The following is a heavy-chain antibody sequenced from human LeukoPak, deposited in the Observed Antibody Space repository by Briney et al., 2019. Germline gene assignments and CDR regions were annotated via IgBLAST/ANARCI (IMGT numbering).Heavy chain of an antibody. V-gene: IGHV3-21*01. CDR3: ARENSGSSLNWFDP. CDR1: GFTFSSYS. D-gene: IGHD1-26*01. CDR2: ISSSSSYI. Sequence: PGGSLRLSCAASGFTFSSYSMNWVRQAPGKGLEWVSSISSSSSYIYYAASVKGRFTISRDNAKNSLYLQMNSLRAEETAVYYCARENSGSSLNWFDPWGQGTLVTVSS. J-gene: IGHJ5*02.